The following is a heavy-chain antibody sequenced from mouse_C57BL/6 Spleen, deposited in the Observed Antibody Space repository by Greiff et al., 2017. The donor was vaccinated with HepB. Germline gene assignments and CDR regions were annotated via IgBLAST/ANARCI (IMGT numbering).Heavy chain of an antibody. V-gene: IGHV1-85*01. CDR1: GYTFTSYD. CDR3: ASSYYGSSYGFAY. Sequence: VQLVESGPELVKPGASVKLSCKASGYTFTSYDINWVKQRPGQGLEWIGWIYPRDGSTKYNEKFKGKATLTVDTSSSTAYMELHSLTSEDSAVYFCASSYYGSSYGFAYWGQGTLVTVSA. J-gene: IGHJ3*01. CDR2: IYPRDGST. D-gene: IGHD1-1*01.